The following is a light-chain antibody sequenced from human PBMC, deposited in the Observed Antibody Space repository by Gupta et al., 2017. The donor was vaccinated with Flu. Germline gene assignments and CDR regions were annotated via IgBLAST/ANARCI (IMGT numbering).Light chain of an antibody. CDR2: VAS. CDR1: ETITTY. Sequence: PYSLSASIGDTVTITCRASETITTYLNWYQQKPGRAPTLLINVASSLQSGVPSRFSGGGSGTDFTLTISRLQPEDFATYYCQQSYIFPLTFGGGTKVQI. J-gene: IGKJ4*01. V-gene: IGKV1-39*01. CDR3: QQSYIFPLT.